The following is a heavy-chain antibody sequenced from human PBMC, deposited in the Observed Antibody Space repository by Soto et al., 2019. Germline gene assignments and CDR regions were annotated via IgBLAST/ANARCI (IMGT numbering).Heavy chain of an antibody. D-gene: IGHD6-13*01. V-gene: IGHV3-21*01. J-gene: IGHJ5*02. CDR1: GFTFSSYS. Sequence: GGSLRLSCAASGFTFSSYSMNWVRQAPGKGLEWVSSISSSSSYIYYADSVKGRFTISRDNAKNSLYLQMNSLRAEDTAVYYCARYFLTYSSSSTGRNWFDPWGQGTLVTVSS. CDR3: ARYFLTYSSSSTGRNWFDP. CDR2: ISSSSSYI.